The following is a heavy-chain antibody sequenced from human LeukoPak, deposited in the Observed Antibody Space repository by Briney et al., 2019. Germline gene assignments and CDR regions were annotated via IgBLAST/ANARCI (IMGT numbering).Heavy chain of an antibody. CDR2: INPNSGGT. CDR1: GYTFTGFY. V-gene: IGHV1-2*02. Sequence: ASVKVSCKTSGYTFTGFYMHWVRQAPGQGLEWMGWINPNSGGTNYAQRFQGRVTMTRDTSISTAYMELSRLRSDDSAVYYCARYFYDSSGSSSDAYDIWGQGTMVTVSS. D-gene: IGHD3-22*01. J-gene: IGHJ3*02. CDR3: ARYFYDSSGSSSDAYDI.